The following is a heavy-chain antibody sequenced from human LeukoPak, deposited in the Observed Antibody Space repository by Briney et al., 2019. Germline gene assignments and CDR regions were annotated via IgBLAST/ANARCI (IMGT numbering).Heavy chain of an antibody. CDR1: GFTFSTYW. J-gene: IGHJ6*02. CDR3: TRDRQGPKLYEMHV. Sequence: GGSLRLSCAASGFTFSTYWMSWVRQAPGKGLEWVANVRQDGSAKYYLDSVKGRFTISRDNAKNSLYLQMNSLRAEDTAVYSCTRDRQGPKLYEMHVWGQGTTVTVSS. CDR2: VRQDGSAK. V-gene: IGHV3-7*01. D-gene: IGHD3-10*01.